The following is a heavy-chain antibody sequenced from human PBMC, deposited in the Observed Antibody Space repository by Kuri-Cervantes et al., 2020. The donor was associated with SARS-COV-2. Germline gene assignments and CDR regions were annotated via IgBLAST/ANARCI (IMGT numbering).Heavy chain of an antibody. CDR3: ARDRSLDV. V-gene: IGHV3-15*01. CDR2: IKSKTDGGTT. J-gene: IGHJ6*04. Sequence: GESLKISCAASGFTFSNAWMSWVRQAPGKGLEWVGRIKSKTDGGTTDYAAPVKGRFTISRDDSKNTLYLQMNSLRAEDTAVYYCARDRSLDVWGKGTTVTVSS. CDR1: GFTFSNAW.